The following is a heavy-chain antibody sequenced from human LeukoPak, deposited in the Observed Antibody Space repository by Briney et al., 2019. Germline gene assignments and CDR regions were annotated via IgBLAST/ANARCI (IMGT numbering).Heavy chain of an antibody. CDR1: GFTFRDAW. CDR2: IRSKTDGGTT. CDR3: TTEFSPQDY. J-gene: IGHJ4*02. Sequence: GGSLRLSCAASGFTFRDAWMTWVRQAPRKGLEWVGRIRSKTDGGTTDYAVSVQGRFTISRDDSKNTLYLQMSSLKTEGTAVYYCTTEFSPQDYWGQGTLVTVSS. V-gene: IGHV3-15*01.